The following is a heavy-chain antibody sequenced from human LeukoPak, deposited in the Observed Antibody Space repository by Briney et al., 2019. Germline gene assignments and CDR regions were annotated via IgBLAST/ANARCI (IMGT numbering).Heavy chain of an antibody. J-gene: IGHJ5*02. CDR3: ARDWSYYDFWSGYYPRGWFDP. V-gene: IGHV4-31*03. D-gene: IGHD3-3*01. CDR1: GGSISSGGYY. CDR2: IYYSGST. Sequence: SETLSLTCTVSGGSISSGGYYWSWIRQHPGKGLEWIGYIYYSGSTYYNPSLKSRVTISVDTSKNQFSLKLSSVTAADTAVYYCARDWSYYDFWSGYYPRGWFDPWGQGTLVTVSS.